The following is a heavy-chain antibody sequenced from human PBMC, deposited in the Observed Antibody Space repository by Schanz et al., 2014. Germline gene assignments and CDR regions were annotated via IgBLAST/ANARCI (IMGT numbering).Heavy chain of an antibody. J-gene: IGHJ4*02. CDR2: MIGSGSSV. CDR3: AKVAPAATYLDS. D-gene: IGHD2-2*01. CDR1: GFTFSIYG. V-gene: IGHV3-23*01. Sequence: EVQLLESGGALVQPGGSLRLSCVVSGFTFSIYGMSWVRQAPGKGLEWVSRMIGSGSSVFYADSVKGRFTISRDNAKNSLFLQMNSLSAEDTAVYYCAKVAPAATYLDSWGLGTLVTVSS.